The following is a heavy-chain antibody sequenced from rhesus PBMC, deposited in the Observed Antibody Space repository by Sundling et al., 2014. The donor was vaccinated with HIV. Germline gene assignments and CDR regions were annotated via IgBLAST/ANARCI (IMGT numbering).Heavy chain of an antibody. J-gene: IGHJ4*01. V-gene: IGHV3-103*01. CDR1: GFTFNSYG. Sequence: EVQLVETGGGLVQPGGSLKVSCAASGFTFNSYGMSWVRQAPGRGLEWVSAINSRGSSTYYADSVKGRFTISRDNSKNTLSLQMNSLRAEDTAVYYCAKAEVQLQFPYFDYWGQGVLATVSS. D-gene: IGHD5-12*01. CDR3: AKAEVQLQFPYFDY. CDR2: INSRGSST.